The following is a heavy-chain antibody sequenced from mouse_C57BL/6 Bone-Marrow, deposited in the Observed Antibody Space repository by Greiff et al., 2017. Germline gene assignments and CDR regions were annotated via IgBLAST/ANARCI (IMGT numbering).Heavy chain of an antibody. D-gene: IGHD2-3*01. V-gene: IGHV1-15*01. Sequence: VKLMESGAELVRPGASVTLSCKASGYTFTDYDMHWVKQTPVHGLEWIGAIDPETGGTAYNQKFKGKAILTADKSSSTAYMELRSLTSEDSAVYYCTGDGYYWFAYGGQGTLVTVSA. CDR2: IDPETGGT. CDR3: TGDGYYWFAY. J-gene: IGHJ3*01. CDR1: GYTFTDYD.